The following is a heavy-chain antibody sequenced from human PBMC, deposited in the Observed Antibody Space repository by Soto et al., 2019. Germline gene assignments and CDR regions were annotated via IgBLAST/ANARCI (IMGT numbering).Heavy chain of an antibody. J-gene: IGHJ6*02. CDR2: IIPRTATT. CDR1: GDTFSTYT. CDR3: ARDPSYYGMDV. Sequence: SVKVSCKASGDTFSTYTITWMRQAPGQGLEWMGWIIPRTATTNYAQKFQGRVTITADASTNTAYMELSSLRSEDTAVYYCARDPSYYGMDVWGQGTTVTVSS. V-gene: IGHV1-69*13.